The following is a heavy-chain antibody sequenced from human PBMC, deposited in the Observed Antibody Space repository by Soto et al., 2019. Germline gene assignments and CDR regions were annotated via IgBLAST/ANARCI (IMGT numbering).Heavy chain of an antibody. D-gene: IGHD5-18*01. CDR3: ARRYGSCFDY. CDR2: IYYSGST. Sequence: PSETLSLTCTVSGDSISNYYWTWIRQPPGKGLEWIGYIYYSGSTNYNPSLKSRVTISVDTSKNHFSLKLSSVTAADTAVYYCARRYGSCFDYWGQGTLVTAPQ. J-gene: IGHJ4*02. V-gene: IGHV4-59*08. CDR1: GDSISNYY.